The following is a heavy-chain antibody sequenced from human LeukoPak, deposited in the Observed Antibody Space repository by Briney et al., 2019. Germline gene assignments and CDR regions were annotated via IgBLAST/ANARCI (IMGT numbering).Heavy chain of an antibody. CDR3: ARRRGSFDS. J-gene: IGHJ5*01. CDR1: GFTFSTDT. D-gene: IGHD1-26*01. CDR2: MTGDGGSI. V-gene: IGHV3-64D*09. Sequence: PGGSLRLSCLASGFTFSTDTMYWVRQAPGKGLEYVAGMTGDGGSIEYADSVKGRFAIFRENSKNTVYLQMSSLRTDDTAVYYCARRRGSFDSWGQGTLVTVSS.